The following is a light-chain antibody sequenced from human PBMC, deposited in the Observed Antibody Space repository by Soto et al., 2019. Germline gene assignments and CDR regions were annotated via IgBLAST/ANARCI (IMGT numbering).Light chain of an antibody. CDR2: DAS. V-gene: IGKV1-33*01. J-gene: IGKJ3*01. CDR1: QDISNY. Sequence: DIQMTQSPSSLSASVGDRVTITCQASQDISNYLNWYQQKPGKAPKLLNYDASNLETAVPSRFSGSGSGTDFTFTISSLQPEDSATYYCQQYDNLPFTFGPGTKVDIK. CDR3: QQYDNLPFT.